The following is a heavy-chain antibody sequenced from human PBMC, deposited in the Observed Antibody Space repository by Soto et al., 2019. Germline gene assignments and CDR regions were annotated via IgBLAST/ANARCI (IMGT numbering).Heavy chain of an antibody. D-gene: IGHD3-22*01. Sequence: KTSETLSLTCTVSGGSISTYYWSWIRQPPGKGLEWIGYIYYSGSTNYNPSLKSRVTISVDTSRNQFSLKLSSVTAADTAVYYCARSGYYDSSGYYYYYWGQGTLVTVSS. CDR1: GGSISTYY. CDR3: ARSGYYDSSGYYYYY. V-gene: IGHV4-59*01. J-gene: IGHJ4*02. CDR2: IYYSGST.